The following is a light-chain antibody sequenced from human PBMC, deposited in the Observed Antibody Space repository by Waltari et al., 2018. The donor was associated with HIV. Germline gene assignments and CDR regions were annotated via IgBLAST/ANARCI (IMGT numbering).Light chain of an antibody. CDR3: SGPRSGIRYV. J-gene: IGLJ1*01. Sequence: QSALTQPASVSGSPGQSITISCTGTSSNVGSDDLVSWYQQHPGEAPKLLIYDVTKRPSGVSNRFSGSKSGNTASLTIPGLQAEDEADYCCSGPRSGIRYVFGTGTKVTVL. V-gene: IGLV2-23*02. CDR1: SSNVGSDDL. CDR2: DVT.